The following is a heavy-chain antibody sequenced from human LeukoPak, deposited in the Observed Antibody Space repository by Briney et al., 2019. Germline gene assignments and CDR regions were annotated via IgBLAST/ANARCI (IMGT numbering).Heavy chain of an antibody. CDR2: IYYSGST. V-gene: IGHV4-31*03. Sequence: SETLSLTCTVSGGSITSDNYYWSWIRQHPGKGLEWIAYIYYSGSTFYNPSLKSRVTMSVDKSKNQFSLNLNSVTAADTAVYYCASYSRIYYAMDVWGQGTTVTVSS. CDR1: GGSITSDNYY. J-gene: IGHJ6*02. CDR3: ASYSRIYYAMDV. D-gene: IGHD1-26*01.